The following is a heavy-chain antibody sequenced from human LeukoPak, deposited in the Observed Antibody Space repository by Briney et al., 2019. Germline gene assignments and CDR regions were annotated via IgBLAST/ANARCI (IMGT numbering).Heavy chain of an antibody. Sequence: ASVKVSCKASGYTFTGYYMHWVRQAPGQELEWMGWINPNSGGTNYAQKFQGRVTMTRDTSISTAYMELSRLRSDDTAVYYCARAVAVAVPGPDYWGQGTLVTVSS. J-gene: IGHJ4*02. CDR1: GYTFTGYY. D-gene: IGHD6-19*01. CDR2: INPNSGGT. V-gene: IGHV1-2*02. CDR3: ARAVAVAVPGPDY.